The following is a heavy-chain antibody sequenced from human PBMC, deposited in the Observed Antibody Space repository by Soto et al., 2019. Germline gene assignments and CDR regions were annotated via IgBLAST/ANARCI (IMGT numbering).Heavy chain of an antibody. D-gene: IGHD3-10*01. CDR3: AKAGGGLMGYYYGMDV. CDR2: ISWDTKTI. V-gene: IGHV3-9*01. CDR1: GFSFDDHA. J-gene: IGHJ6*02. Sequence: EVQLVESGGGLVQPGRSLRLSCAPSGFSFDDHAMHWARQAPGKGLEWVSGISWDTKTIGYADSVKGRFTISRDNAKNSLYLQMISLRPEDTALYYCAKAGGGLMGYYYGMDVWGQGTTVTVSS.